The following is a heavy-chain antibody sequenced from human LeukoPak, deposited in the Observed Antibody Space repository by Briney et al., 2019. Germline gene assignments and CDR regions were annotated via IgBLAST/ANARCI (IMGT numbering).Heavy chain of an antibody. CDR3: ARENDYGGNYDAFDI. Sequence: GGSLRLSCAASGFTFSNYWMHWVRQAPGKGLVWVSRIKSDGSRTDYADSVKGRFTISRDNAKKTLYLQMNSLRAEDTAVYYCARENDYGGNYDAFDIWGQGTMVTVSS. J-gene: IGHJ3*02. V-gene: IGHV3-74*01. D-gene: IGHD4-23*01. CDR2: IKSDGSRT. CDR1: GFTFSNYW.